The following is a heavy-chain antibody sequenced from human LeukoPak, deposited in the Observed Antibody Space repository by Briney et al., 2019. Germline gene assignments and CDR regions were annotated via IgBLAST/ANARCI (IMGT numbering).Heavy chain of an antibody. CDR3: ARDASTYCSGGSCYPLPTDY. D-gene: IGHD2-15*01. Sequence: GGSLRLSCAASGFTFSSYAMHWVRQAPGKGLEWVAVISYDGSNKYYADSVKGRFTISRDNAKNSLYLQMNSLRAEDTAVYYCARDASTYCSGGSCYPLPTDYWGQGTLVTVSS. CDR1: GFTFSSYA. V-gene: IGHV3-30-3*01. CDR2: ISYDGSNK. J-gene: IGHJ4*02.